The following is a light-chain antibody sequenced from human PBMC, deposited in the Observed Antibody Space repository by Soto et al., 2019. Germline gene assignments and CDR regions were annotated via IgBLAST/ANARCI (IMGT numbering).Light chain of an antibody. CDR3: QQYAMSRWT. CDR2: GTS. Sequence: ETVLKQSPGTLSLSPGERATLSCRASQSVSTTYLAWYQQKPGQSPRLLIYGTSNRATGIPDRFSGSGSGTDFTLTISRLEPEDFAVYYCQQYAMSRWTFGQGTMVDIK. V-gene: IGKV3-20*01. J-gene: IGKJ1*01. CDR1: QSVSTTY.